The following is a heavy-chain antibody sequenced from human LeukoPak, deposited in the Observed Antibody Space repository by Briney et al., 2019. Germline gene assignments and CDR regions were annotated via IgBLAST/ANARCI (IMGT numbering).Heavy chain of an antibody. J-gene: IGHJ6*02. CDR1: GFTFSSYA. CDR3: TRDRFSARDA. V-gene: IGHV3-30-3*01. CDR2: ISYDGSNK. Sequence: GGSLRLSCAASGFTFSSYAMHWVHQAPGKGLEWVAVISYDGSNKYYADSVKGRFTISRDNSKNTLYLQMNSLRPEDTAVYYCTRDRFSARDAGGQGTTVIVSS.